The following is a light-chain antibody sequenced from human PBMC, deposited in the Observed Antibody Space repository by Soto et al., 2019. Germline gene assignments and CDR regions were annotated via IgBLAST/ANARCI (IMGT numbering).Light chain of an antibody. CDR2: KAS. V-gene: IGKV1-5*03. CDR1: QSISSW. J-gene: IGKJ5*01. Sequence: DIQMTQSPSTLSASVGDRVSITCRASQSISSWLAWYQQKPGKGPNLLIYKASTLESGVPSRFSGSGSGTEFTLTISSLQPDDFATYDCQQYTSHPITFGQGTRLEIK. CDR3: QQYTSHPIT.